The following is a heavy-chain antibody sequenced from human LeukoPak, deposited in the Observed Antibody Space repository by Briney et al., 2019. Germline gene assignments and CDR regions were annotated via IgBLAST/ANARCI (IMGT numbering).Heavy chain of an antibody. V-gene: IGHV4-34*01. D-gene: IGHD3-22*01. CDR2: INHSGST. CDR3: ARGSDSSGYCGDWFDP. J-gene: IGHJ5*02. CDR1: GGSFSGYY. Sequence: SETLSLTCAVYGGSFSGYYWSWIRQPPGKGLEWIGEINHSGSTNYNPSLKSRVTISVDTSKNQFSLKLSSVTAADTAVYYCARGSDSSGYCGDWFDPWGQGTLVTVSS.